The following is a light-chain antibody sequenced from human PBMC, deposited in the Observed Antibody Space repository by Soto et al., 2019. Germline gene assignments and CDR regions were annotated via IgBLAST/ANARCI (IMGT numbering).Light chain of an antibody. CDR1: QSLLHSNGYSY. CDR3: MQALQTPLT. V-gene: IGKV2-28*01. J-gene: IGKJ2*01. CDR2: LGS. Sequence: DIVMTQSPLSLPVTPGEPASISCRSSQSLLHSNGYSYLDWFLQKPGQSPQPLIYLGSNRASGVPDRFTGSGSGTDFTLKISRVEAEDVGVYYCMQALQTPLTFGQGTKLEI.